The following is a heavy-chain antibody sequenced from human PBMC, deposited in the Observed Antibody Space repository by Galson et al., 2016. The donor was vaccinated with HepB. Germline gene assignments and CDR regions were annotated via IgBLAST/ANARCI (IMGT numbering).Heavy chain of an antibody. CDR3: AREMHVAAAAAFDF. Sequence: SLRLSCAASEFTFSTYGMHWVRPAPGKGLEWVALIWHDGSNNYYADSVKGRFTISRDNPKNTLYLQMNSLKVEDTAVYYCAREMHVAAAAAFDFWGRGTLVTVSS. CDR1: EFTFSTYG. D-gene: IGHD6-13*01. CDR2: IWHDGSNN. V-gene: IGHV3-33*01. J-gene: IGHJ4*02.